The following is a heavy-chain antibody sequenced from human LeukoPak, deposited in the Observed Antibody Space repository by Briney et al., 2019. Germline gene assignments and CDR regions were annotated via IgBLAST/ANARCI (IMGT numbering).Heavy chain of an antibody. D-gene: IGHD2-2*02. CDR2: INHSGST. CDR3: ASMLPATAIHFDY. CDR1: GGSFSGYY. J-gene: IGHJ4*02. V-gene: IGHV4-34*01. Sequence: SETLSLTCAVYGGSFSGYYWSWIRQPPGKGLEWIGEINHSGSTNYNPSLKSRVTISVDTPKNQFSLKLSSVTAADTAVYYCASMLPATAIHFDYWGQGTLVTVSS.